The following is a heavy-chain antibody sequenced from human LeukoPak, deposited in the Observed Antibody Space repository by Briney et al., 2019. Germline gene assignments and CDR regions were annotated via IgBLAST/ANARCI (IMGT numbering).Heavy chain of an antibody. CDR1: AGSISSYY. V-gene: IGHV4-34*01. CDR3: ARGPPVLLWFGESASLDY. D-gene: IGHD3-10*01. J-gene: IGHJ4*02. CDR2: INHSGST. Sequence: SETLSLTCTVSAGSISSYYWSWIRQPPGKGLEWIGEINHSGSTNYNPSLKSRVTISVDTSKNQFSLKLSSVTAADTAVYYCARGPPVLLWFGESASLDYWGQGTLVTVSS.